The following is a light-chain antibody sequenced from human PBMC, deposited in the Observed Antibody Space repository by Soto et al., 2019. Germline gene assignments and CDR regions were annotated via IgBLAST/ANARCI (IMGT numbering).Light chain of an antibody. V-gene: IGKV1-5*03. CDR1: QTISNY. Sequence: DIQTTQSPSTLSASVGDRVTITCRASQTISNYLTWYQQRPGKAPKLLIYRSSILQNGVPSRFSGSGSGTEFTLTISSLQPDDFATYYCQQYYIYATFGQGTRVEI. CDR2: RSS. CDR3: QQYYIYAT. J-gene: IGKJ1*01.